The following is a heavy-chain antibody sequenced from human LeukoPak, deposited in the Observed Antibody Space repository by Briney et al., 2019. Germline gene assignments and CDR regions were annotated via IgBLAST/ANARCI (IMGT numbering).Heavy chain of an antibody. D-gene: IGHD6-19*01. V-gene: IGHV3-7*01. CDR2: IKQDGSER. J-gene: IGHJ4*02. Sequence: GGSLRLSCAASGFTLSSYWMSWVRQAPGEGLGWVASIKQDGSERHYADSVKGRFSISSDNAKNSLSLQMNSLIADDTALYYCARDRGAGTTDYWGQGTLVTVSS. CDR1: GFTLSSYW. CDR3: ARDRGAGTTDY.